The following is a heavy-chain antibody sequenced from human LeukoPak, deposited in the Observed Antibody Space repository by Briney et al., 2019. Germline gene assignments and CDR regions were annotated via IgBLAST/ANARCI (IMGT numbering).Heavy chain of an antibody. CDR2: IYYSGST. V-gene: IGHV4-59*01. Sequence: PSETLSLTCTVSGGSISSYYWSWIRQPPGKGLEWIGYIYYSGSTNYNPSHKSRVTISVDTSKNQFSLKLSSVTAADTAVYYCARDQVNWGFDYWGQGTLVTVSS. CDR3: ARDQVNWGFDY. D-gene: IGHD7-27*01. J-gene: IGHJ4*02. CDR1: GGSISSYY.